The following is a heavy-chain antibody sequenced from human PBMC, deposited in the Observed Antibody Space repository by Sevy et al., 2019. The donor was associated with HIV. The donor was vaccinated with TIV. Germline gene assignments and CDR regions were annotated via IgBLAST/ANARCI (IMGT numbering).Heavy chain of an antibody. J-gene: IGHJ6*02. V-gene: IGHV3-48*03. Sequence: GGSLRLSCAASGFTFSSYEMNWVRQAPGKGLEWVSYISSSGSTIYYADSVKGRFTISRDNAKNPLYLQMNSLRAEDTAVYYCARYCSSTSCYTPRSGYYYGMDVWGQGTTVTVSS. CDR2: ISSSGSTI. CDR1: GFTFSSYE. CDR3: ARYCSSTSCYTPRSGYYYGMDV. D-gene: IGHD2-2*02.